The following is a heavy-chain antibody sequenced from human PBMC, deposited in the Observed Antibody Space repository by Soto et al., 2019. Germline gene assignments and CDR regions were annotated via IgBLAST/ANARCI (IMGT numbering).Heavy chain of an antibody. D-gene: IGHD3-22*01. Sequence: ASVKVSCKASGYTFTSYGISWVRQAPGQGLEWMGWISAYNGNTNYAQKLQGRVTMTTDTSTSTAYMELSSLRSDDTAVYYCACTRITMIVVVITESDYWGQGTLVTVSS. V-gene: IGHV1-18*01. CDR3: ACTRITMIVVVITESDY. J-gene: IGHJ4*02. CDR2: ISAYNGNT. CDR1: GYTFTSYG.